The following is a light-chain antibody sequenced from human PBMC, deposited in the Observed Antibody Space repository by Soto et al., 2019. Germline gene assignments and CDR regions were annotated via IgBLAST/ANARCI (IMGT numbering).Light chain of an antibody. J-gene: IGLJ3*02. CDR2: SST. Sequence: QAVVTQEPSLTVSPGGPVTLTCASSTGAVTSGYYPNGFQQKPGQAPRPLMYSSTNTYSWTPARFSGSLVGGKAALILSAAQPEHEAEYYCLLYSGGTWVFGGGTKVTVL. CDR3: LLYSGGTWV. V-gene: IGLV7-43*01. CDR1: TGAVTSGYY.